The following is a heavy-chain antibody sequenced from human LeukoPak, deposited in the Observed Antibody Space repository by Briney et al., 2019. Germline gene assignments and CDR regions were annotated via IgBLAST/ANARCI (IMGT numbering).Heavy chain of an antibody. Sequence: GASVKVSCKTSGYTFTNYGISWVRQAPGQGLEWMGWISAYNGNTNYAQKLQGRVTMTTDTSTSTAYMELRSLRSDDTAVYYCARDRRFLDPDAFDIWGQGTMVTVSS. V-gene: IGHV1-18*01. CDR2: ISAYNGNT. CDR3: ARDRRFLDPDAFDI. J-gene: IGHJ3*02. CDR1: GYTFTNYG. D-gene: IGHD3-3*01.